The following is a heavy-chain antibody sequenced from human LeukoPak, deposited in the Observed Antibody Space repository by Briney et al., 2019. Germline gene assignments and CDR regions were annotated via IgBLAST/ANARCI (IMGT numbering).Heavy chain of an antibody. Sequence: SETLSLTCTVSGGSVSSGSYYWSWIRQPPGKGLEWIGYIYYSGSTNYNPSLKSRVTISVDTSENQFSLKLSSVTAADTAVYYCARVTVEYYYDSSGYSYYYYYGMDVWGQGTTVTVSS. CDR1: GGSVSSGSYY. D-gene: IGHD3-22*01. V-gene: IGHV4-61*01. CDR2: IYYSGST. J-gene: IGHJ6*02. CDR3: ARVTVEYYYDSSGYSYYYYYGMDV.